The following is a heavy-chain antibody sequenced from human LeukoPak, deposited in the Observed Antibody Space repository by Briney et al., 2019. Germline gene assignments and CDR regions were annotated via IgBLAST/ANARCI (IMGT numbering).Heavy chain of an antibody. V-gene: IGHV3-30*02. CDR2: IRYDGSNK. Sequence: GGSLRLSCAASGFTFSSYGMHWVRRAPGKGLEWVAFIRYDGSNKYYADSVKGRFTISRDNSKNTLYLQMNSLRTEDTAVYYCARGWRQWLAPFDYWGQGTLVTVSS. CDR1: GFTFSSYG. D-gene: IGHD6-19*01. J-gene: IGHJ4*02. CDR3: ARGWRQWLAPFDY.